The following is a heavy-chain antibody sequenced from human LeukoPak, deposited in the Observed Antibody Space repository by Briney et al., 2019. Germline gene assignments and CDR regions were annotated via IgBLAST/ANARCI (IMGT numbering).Heavy chain of an antibody. CDR1: GFTVSSNY. CDR3: ARENIGARYGSGGFDY. Sequence: GGSLRLSCAASGFTVSSNYMSWVRQAPGKGLEWVSVIYSGGSTYYADSVKGRFTISRDNSKNTLYLQMNSLRAEDTAVYYCARENIGARYGSGGFDYLGQGTLVTVSS. J-gene: IGHJ4*02. D-gene: IGHD3-10*01. CDR2: IYSGGST. V-gene: IGHV3-53*01.